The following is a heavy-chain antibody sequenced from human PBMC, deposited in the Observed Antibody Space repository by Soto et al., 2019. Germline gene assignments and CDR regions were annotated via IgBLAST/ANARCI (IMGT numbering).Heavy chain of an antibody. V-gene: IGHV3-23*01. CDR1: GFTFSSYA. CDR3: AKASGRVAAAGTAFDY. J-gene: IGHJ4*02. Sequence: GGSLRLSCAASGFTFSSYAMSWVRQAPGKGLEWVSAISGSGGSTYYADSVKGRFTISRDNSKNTLYLQMNSLRAEDTAVYYCAKASGRVAAAGTAFDYWGQGTLVTVSS. CDR2: ISGSGGST. D-gene: IGHD6-13*01.